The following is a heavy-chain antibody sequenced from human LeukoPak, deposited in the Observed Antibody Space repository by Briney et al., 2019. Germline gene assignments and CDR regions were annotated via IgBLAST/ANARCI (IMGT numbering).Heavy chain of an antibody. CDR2: ISGSGGST. J-gene: IGHJ4*02. CDR1: GFTFSSYA. Sequence: GGSLRLSCAASGFTFSSYAMSWVRQAPGKGLEWVSAISGSGGSTYYADSVKGRFTISRDNSKNTLYLQMNSRGAEDTAVYYGAKDRGYYGSGSYYIYWGQGPLVTVSS. D-gene: IGHD3-10*01. CDR3: AKDRGYYGSGSYYIY. V-gene: IGHV3-23*01.